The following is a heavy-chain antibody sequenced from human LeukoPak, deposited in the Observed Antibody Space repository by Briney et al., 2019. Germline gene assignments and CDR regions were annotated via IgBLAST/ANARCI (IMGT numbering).Heavy chain of an antibody. J-gene: IGHJ4*02. CDR3: AKDRDSSGWYYFDY. CDR1: GFTFSSYG. CDR2: IRYDGSNK. Sequence: GGSLRLSCAASGFTFSSYGMHWVRQAPGKGLEWVAFIRYDGSNKYYADSVKGRFTISRDNSKNTLYLQMNSLGAEDTAVYYCAKDRDSSGWYYFDYWGQGTLVTVSS. D-gene: IGHD6-19*01. V-gene: IGHV3-30*02.